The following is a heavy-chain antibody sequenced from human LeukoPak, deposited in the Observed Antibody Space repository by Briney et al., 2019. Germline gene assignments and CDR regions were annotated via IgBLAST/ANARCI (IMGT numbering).Heavy chain of an antibody. CDR1: GFTFSTYW. Sequence: GGSLRLSCAASGFTFSTYWMSWVRQAPGKGLEWVANIKPDGTEKYYVDSVEGRFTISRDNAKNSLYLQMNSLRAEDTAVYYCARSSRQIFGVVIVGDPYYYYYMDVWGKGTTVTVSS. J-gene: IGHJ6*03. CDR2: IKPDGTEK. V-gene: IGHV3-7*01. CDR3: ARSSRQIFGVVIVGDPYYYYYMDV. D-gene: IGHD3-3*01.